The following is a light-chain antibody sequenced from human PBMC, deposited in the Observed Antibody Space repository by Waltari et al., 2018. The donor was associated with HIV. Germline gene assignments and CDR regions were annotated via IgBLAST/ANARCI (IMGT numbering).Light chain of an antibody. J-gene: IGKJ5*01. CDR3: QQTYGTPD. V-gene: IGKV1-39*01. CDR1: QGISTY. CDR2: ATS. Sequence: DIQMTQSPSSLSASVGDRVTIACRASQGISTYLNWYQHTPGRAARLIIYATSSLESGVPSMCSGTGSGTDFSLTISNLQPEDFATYYCQQTYGTPDFGQGTRLDIK.